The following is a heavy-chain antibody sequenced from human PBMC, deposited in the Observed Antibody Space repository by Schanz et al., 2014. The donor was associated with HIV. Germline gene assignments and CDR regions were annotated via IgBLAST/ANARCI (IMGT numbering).Heavy chain of an antibody. D-gene: IGHD5-18*01. CDR2: ISFDGSNK. CDR3: ARVFGYTFGFFDY. V-gene: IGHV3-30-3*01. Sequence: VQLVESGGGLVQPGGSLRLSCAASGFTLSNSAMHWVRQAPGKGLEWVAIISFDGSNKYYADSVKGRFTISRDNSKNTLYLQMNSLRADDTAVYYCARVFGYTFGFFDYWGQGTLVTVSS. J-gene: IGHJ4*02. CDR1: GFTLSNSA.